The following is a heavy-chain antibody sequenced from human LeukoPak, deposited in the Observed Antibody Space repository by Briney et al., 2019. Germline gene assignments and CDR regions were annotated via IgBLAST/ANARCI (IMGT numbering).Heavy chain of an antibody. J-gene: IGHJ6*02. CDR1: GGSISYYY. D-gene: IGHD4-17*01. CDR3: AREDPQTTVPEGMDV. V-gene: IGHV4-59*01. Sequence: SETLSLTCTVSGGSISYYYWSWIRQSPGKGLEWIGYIYYSGTTNYNPSLKSRVTISVDTSKNQFSMQLRSVTAADTAVYYCAREDPQTTVPEGMDVWGQGTTVTVSS. CDR2: IYYSGTT.